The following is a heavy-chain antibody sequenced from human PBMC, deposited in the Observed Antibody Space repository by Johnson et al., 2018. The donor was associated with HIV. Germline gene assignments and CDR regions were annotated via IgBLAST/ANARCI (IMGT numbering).Heavy chain of an antibody. Sequence: MLLVESGGGLVQSGGSLRLACVASGFIVSSNEMSWVRQAPGKGLEWVSSISGGSTYYADSVKGRFTISRDNSKNTLYLQMNSLRAEDTAVYYCASTGSGSDDAFDIWGQGTMVTVSS. J-gene: IGHJ3*02. CDR3: ASTGSGSDDAFDI. V-gene: IGHV3-38-3*01. CDR2: ISGGST. D-gene: IGHD3-10*01. CDR1: GFIVSSNE.